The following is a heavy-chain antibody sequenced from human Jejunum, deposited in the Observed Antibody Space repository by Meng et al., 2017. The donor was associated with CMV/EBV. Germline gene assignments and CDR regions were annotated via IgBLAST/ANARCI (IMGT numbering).Heavy chain of an antibody. CDR3: ARDLIAARPGWFDP. CDR2: ISAYNGNT. CDR1: GYTFTNYG. Sequence: QVQLVQSGGEVKKPGASLKVSCKASGYTFTNYGITWVRQAPGQGLEWMGWISAYNGNTNYAQKFQGRVTMITDTSTSTAYMELRSLRSDDTAVYYCARDLIAARPGWFDPWGQGTLVTVSS. V-gene: IGHV1-18*01. J-gene: IGHJ5*02. D-gene: IGHD6-6*01.